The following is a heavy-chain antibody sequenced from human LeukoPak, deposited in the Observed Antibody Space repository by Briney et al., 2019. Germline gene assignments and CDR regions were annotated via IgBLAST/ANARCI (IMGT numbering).Heavy chain of an antibody. CDR1: GFTFSDYY. CDR3: AREQLLWFGELLPAWYYYGMDV. D-gene: IGHD3-10*01. Sequence: GSLRLSCAASGFTFSDYYMSWIRQAPGKGLEWVSYISSSGSTIYYADSVKGRFTISRDNAKNSLYLQMNSLRAEDTAVYYCAREQLLWFGELLPAWYYYGMDVWGQGTTVTVSS. J-gene: IGHJ6*02. V-gene: IGHV3-11*01. CDR2: ISSSGSTI.